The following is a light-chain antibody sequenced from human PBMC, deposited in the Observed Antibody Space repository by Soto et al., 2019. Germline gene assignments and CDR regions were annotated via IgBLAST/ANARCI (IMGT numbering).Light chain of an antibody. CDR1: QGIRSY. V-gene: IGKV1-9*01. CDR2: AAS. J-gene: IGKJ4*01. Sequence: DIQLTQSPSFLSASVGDRVTITCRASQGIRSYLAWYQQKPGKAPKLLIYAASTLQSGVPSRFSGSGSGTEFTLTISILRPEDFATYYCQQLNSYPPRLTFGGGTKVEIK. CDR3: QQLNSYPPRLT.